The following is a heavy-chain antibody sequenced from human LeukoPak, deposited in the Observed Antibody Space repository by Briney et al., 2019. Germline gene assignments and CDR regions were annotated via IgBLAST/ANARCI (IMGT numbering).Heavy chain of an antibody. CDR1: GYTFTSYD. V-gene: IGHV1-8*01. Sequence: ASVKVSCKASGYTFTSYDINWVRQATGQGLEWMGWMNPNSGNTGYAHMFQGRVTMTRNTSISTAYMELSSLRSEDTAVYYCARAVFKRGVIITLYYFDYWGQGTLVTVSS. CDR2: MNPNSGNT. J-gene: IGHJ4*02. CDR3: ARAVFKRGVIITLYYFDY. D-gene: IGHD3-10*01.